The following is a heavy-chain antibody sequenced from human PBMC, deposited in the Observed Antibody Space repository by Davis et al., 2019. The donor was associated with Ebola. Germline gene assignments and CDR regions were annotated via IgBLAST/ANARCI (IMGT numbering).Heavy chain of an antibody. CDR2: IYYSGST. V-gene: IGHV4-39*01. CDR1: GGSISSSSYY. CDR3: ARQGSLWFRDGWFDP. Sequence: SETLSLTCTVSGGSISSSSYYWGWIRQPPGKGLEWIGSIYYSGSTYYNPSLKSRVTISVDTSKNQFSLKLSSVTAADTAVYYCARQGSLWFRDGWFDPWGQGTLVTVSS. D-gene: IGHD3-10*01. J-gene: IGHJ5*02.